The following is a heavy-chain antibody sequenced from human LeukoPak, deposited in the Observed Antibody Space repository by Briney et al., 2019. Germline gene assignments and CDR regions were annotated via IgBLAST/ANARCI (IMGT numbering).Heavy chain of an antibody. CDR2: ISSSSSYI. V-gene: IGHV3-21*01. CDR3: ARGITIFGVVKN. D-gene: IGHD3-3*01. J-gene: IGHJ4*02. Sequence: PGGSLRLSCAASGFTFSSYSMNWVRQAPGKGLEWVSSISSSSSYIYYADSVKGRFTISRDNAKNSLYMQMNSLSAEDTAVYYCARGITIFGVVKNWGQGTLVTVS. CDR1: GFTFSSYS.